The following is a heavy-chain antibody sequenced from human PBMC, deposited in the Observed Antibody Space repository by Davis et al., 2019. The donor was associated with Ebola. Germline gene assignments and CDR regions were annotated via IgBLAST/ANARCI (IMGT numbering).Heavy chain of an antibody. D-gene: IGHD6-19*01. CDR1: GGSFSGYY. J-gene: IGHJ5*02. CDR3: ARDESIAVAGPRGWFDP. Sequence: MPSETLSLTCAVYGGSFSGYYWSWIRQHPGKGLEWIGYIYYSGSTYYNPSLKSRVTISVDTSKNQFSLKLSSVTPEDTAVYYCARDESIAVAGPRGWFDPWGQGILVTVSS. V-gene: IGHV4-31*11. CDR2: IYYSGST.